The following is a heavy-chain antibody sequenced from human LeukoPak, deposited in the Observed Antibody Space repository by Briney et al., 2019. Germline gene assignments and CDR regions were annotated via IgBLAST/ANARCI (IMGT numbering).Heavy chain of an antibody. D-gene: IGHD3-22*01. V-gene: IGHV1-69*05. CDR1: GGTFSSYA. CDR2: IIPVFGTA. CDR3: ARAYYYDSSGYYQNDY. J-gene: IGHJ4*02. Sequence: SVKVSCKASGGTFSSYAISWVRQAPGQGLEWMGGIIPVFGTANYAQKFQGRVTITTDESTSTAYMELSSLRSEDTAVYYCARAYYYDSSGYYQNDYWGLGTLVTVSS.